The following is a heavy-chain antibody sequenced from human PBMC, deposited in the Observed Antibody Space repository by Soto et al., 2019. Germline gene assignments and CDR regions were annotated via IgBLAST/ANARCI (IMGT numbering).Heavy chain of an antibody. V-gene: IGHV3-30-3*01. CDR2: ISYDGSNK. CDR1: GFTFSSYA. J-gene: IGHJ5*02. D-gene: IGHD3-3*01. Sequence: PGGSLRLSCAASGFTFSSYAMHWVRQAPGKGLEWVAVISYDGSNKYYADSVKGRFTISRDNSKNTLYLQMNSLRAEDTAVYYCARGSGRFLEWLSLFNWFDPWGQGTLVTVSS. CDR3: ARGSGRFLEWLSLFNWFDP.